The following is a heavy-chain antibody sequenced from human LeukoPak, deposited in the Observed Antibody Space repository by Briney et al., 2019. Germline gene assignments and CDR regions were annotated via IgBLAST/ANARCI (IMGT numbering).Heavy chain of an antibody. CDR2: INPSGGST. CDR3: ARGRGGYSYGDSLDY. Sequence: ASVKVSCKASGYTFTSYYMHWVRQAPGQGLEWMGIINPSGGSTSYAQKFQGRVTMTRDTSTSTVYMELSSLRSEDTAVYYRARGRGGYSYGDSLDYWGQGTLVTVSS. D-gene: IGHD5-18*01. V-gene: IGHV1-46*01. CDR1: GYTFTSYY. J-gene: IGHJ4*02.